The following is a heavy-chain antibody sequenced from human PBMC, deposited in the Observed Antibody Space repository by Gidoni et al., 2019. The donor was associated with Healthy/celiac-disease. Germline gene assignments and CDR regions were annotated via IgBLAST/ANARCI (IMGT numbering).Heavy chain of an antibody. Sequence: QVQLQESGPGLVKPSGTLSLTCAVSGGSIRSSNWWSWVRQPPGKGLEWIGEIYHSVSTNYNPSLKSRVTISVDKSKNQFSLKLSSVTAADTAVYYCARCRVYAIRYYYGMDVWGQGTTVTVSS. V-gene: IGHV4-4*02. J-gene: IGHJ6*02. CDR3: ARCRVYAIRYYYGMDV. D-gene: IGHD2-8*01. CDR2: IYHSVST. CDR1: GGSIRSSNW.